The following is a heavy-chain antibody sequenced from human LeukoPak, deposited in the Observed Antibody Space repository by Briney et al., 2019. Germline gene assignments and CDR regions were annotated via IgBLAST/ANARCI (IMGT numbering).Heavy chain of an antibody. Sequence: GGSLRLSCIASGFTFSDSWMSWVRQAPGKGLESVANVKQDGSETYYVDSVKGRFTISRDNARNSVHLQMDSLRVEDTAIYYCAKGRVNMDVWGKGTTVTVSS. D-gene: IGHD4-23*01. CDR3: AKGRVNMDV. V-gene: IGHV3-7*01. J-gene: IGHJ6*03. CDR1: GFTFSDSW. CDR2: VKQDGSET.